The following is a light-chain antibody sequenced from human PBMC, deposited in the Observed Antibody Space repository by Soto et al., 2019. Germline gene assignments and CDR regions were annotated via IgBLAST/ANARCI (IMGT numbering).Light chain of an antibody. Sequence: EIVMTQSPATLSVSQEERATLSCLASQSVNTDLAWYQQNPGQPPRLLLYGASTRATGIPARFSGGGSGTEFTLTISSLQSEDFAVYYCQQYNNWPPCTFGQGPRWIS. CDR1: QSVNTD. CDR2: GAS. V-gene: IGKV3-15*01. CDR3: QQYNNWPPCT. J-gene: IGKJ2*02.